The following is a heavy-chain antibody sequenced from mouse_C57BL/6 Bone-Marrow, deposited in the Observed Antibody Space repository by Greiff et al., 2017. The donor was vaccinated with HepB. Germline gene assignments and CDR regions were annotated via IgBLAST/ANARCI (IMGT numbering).Heavy chain of an antibody. CDR3: TRDPLRYVWYFDV. CDR2: ISSGGDYI. Sequence: EVKLMESGEGLVKPGGSLKLSCAASGFTFSSYAMSWVRQTPEKRLEWVAYISSGGDYIYYADTVKGRFTISRDNARNTLYLQMSSLKSEDTAMYYCTRDPLRYVWYFDVWGTGTTVTVSS. J-gene: IGHJ1*03. V-gene: IGHV5-9-1*02. CDR1: GFTFSSYA. D-gene: IGHD1-1*01.